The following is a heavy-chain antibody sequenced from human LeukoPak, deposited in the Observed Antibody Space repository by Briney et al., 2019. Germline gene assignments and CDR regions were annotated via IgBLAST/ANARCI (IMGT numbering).Heavy chain of an antibody. CDR1: GFTFDDYA. J-gene: IGHJ4*02. Sequence: GGSLRLSCAGSGFTFDDYAMHWVRQAPGKGLEWVSHISWDGGSTYYADSVKGRFTISRDNSKNSLYLQMNSLRAEDTALYYCAKDIGPMVRGGTIDYWGQGTLVTISS. CDR3: AKDIGPMVRGGTIDY. V-gene: IGHV3-43D*03. CDR2: ISWDGGST. D-gene: IGHD3-10*01.